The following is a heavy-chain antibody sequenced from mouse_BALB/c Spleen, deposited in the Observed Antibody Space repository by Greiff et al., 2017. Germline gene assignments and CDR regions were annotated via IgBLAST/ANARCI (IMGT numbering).Heavy chain of an antibody. J-gene: IGHJ3*01. CDR2: INPSSGYT. CDR3: ARDYGRAWFAY. Sequence: VKLMESAAELARPGASVKMSCKASGYTFTSYTMHWVKQRPGQGLEWIGYINPSSGYTEYNQKFKDKTTLTADKSSSTAYMQLSSLTSEDSAVYYCARDYGRAWFAYWGQGTLVTVSA. D-gene: IGHD1-1*01. V-gene: IGHV1-4*02. CDR1: GYTFTSYT.